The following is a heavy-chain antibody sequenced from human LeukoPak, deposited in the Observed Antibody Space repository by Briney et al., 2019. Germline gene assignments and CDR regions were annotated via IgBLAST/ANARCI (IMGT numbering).Heavy chain of an antibody. Sequence: GRSLRLSCAASGFTFDDYAMHWVRQAPGKGLEWVSGISWNSGSIGYADSVKGRFTISRDNAKNSLYLQMNSLRAEDTALYYCAKDIGAAAGTDFDYWGQGTLVTVSS. V-gene: IGHV3-9*01. CDR3: AKDIGAAAGTDFDY. D-gene: IGHD6-13*01. CDR2: ISWNSGSI. CDR1: GFTFDDYA. J-gene: IGHJ4*02.